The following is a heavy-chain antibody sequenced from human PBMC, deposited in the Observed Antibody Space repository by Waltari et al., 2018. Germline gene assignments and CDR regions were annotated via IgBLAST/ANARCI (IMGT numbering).Heavy chain of an antibody. J-gene: IGHJ3*02. CDR1: GFTFSSYW. V-gene: IGHV3-7*04. CDR2: IKQDGREK. Sequence: EVQLVESGGGLVQPGGSLRLSCAASGFTFSSYWMSWVRQAPGKGLEWVANIKQDGREKYYVDSVKGRFTISRDNAKNSLYLQMNSLRAEDTAVYYCARDKVGSYGAFDIWGQGTMVTVSS. D-gene: IGHD1-26*01. CDR3: ARDKVGSYGAFDI.